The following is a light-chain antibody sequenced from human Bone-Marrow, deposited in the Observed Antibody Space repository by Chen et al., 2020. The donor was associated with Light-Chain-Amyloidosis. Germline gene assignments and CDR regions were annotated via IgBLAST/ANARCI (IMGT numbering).Light chain of an antibody. CDR1: NSNAASYT. J-gene: IGLJ3*02. Sequence: QSVLTQPPSASGSPGQRGTISCSGSNSNAASYTVNWYQHLPGTAPRLLIYSNNQRPSGVPDRFSGSKSGTSASLAISGLQSEDEADYYCAAWDDSLRWVFGGGTKLTVL. V-gene: IGLV1-44*01. CDR3: AAWDDSLRWV. CDR2: SNN.